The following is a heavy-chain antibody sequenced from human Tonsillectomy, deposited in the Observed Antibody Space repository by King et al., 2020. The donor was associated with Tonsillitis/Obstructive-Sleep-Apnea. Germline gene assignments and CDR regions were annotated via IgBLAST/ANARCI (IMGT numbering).Heavy chain of an antibody. Sequence: VQLQESGPGLVKPSQTLSLTCTVSGGSISSGGYYWSWIRQHPGKGLEWIGYIYYSGSTYYNPSLKSRVTISVETSKNQFSLKLCSVTAADTAVYYCAGGGTAIFGVVINLHYFDYWGQGTLVTVSS. D-gene: IGHD3-3*01. CDR2: IYYSGST. CDR3: AGGGTAIFGVVINLHYFDY. V-gene: IGHV4-31*03. J-gene: IGHJ4*02. CDR1: GGSISSGGYY.